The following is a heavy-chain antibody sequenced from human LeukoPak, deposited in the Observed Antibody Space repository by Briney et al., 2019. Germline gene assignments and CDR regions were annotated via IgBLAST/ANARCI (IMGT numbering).Heavy chain of an antibody. CDR3: ARVQDGYSYHF. Sequence: PGGSLRLSCAASGFTFSSYAMHWVRQAPGKGLEWVAVISYNGSNKYYADSVKGRFTISRDNSKNTLYLQMNSLRAEDTAVYYCARVQDGYSYHFWGQGTLVTVSS. V-gene: IGHV3-30*14. D-gene: IGHD5-18*01. CDR2: ISYNGSNK. CDR1: GFTFSSYA. J-gene: IGHJ4*02.